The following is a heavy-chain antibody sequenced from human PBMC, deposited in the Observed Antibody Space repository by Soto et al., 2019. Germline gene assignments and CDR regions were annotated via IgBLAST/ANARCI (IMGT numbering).Heavy chain of an antibody. CDR2: IIPILGIA. J-gene: IGHJ6*03. CDR1: GGTFSSYT. V-gene: IGHV1-69*02. CDR3: ARGAYCSSTSCYSSLYYYYYMDV. Sequence: QVQLVHSGAEVKKPGSSVKVSCKASGGTFSSYTISWVRQAPGQGLEWMGRIIPILGIANYAQKFQGRVTITADKSTSSAYMELSSLRSEDTAVYYCARGAYCSSTSCYSSLYYYYYMDVWGKGTTVTVSS. D-gene: IGHD2-2*01.